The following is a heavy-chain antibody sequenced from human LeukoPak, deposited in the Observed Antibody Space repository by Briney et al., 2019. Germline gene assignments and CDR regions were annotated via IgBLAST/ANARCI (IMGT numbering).Heavy chain of an antibody. V-gene: IGHV3-48*03. J-gene: IGHJ4*02. CDR3: AREGGGNSPDY. D-gene: IGHD3-16*01. Sequence: PGGSLRLSCAGSGFTFSRYEMSWVGQAPGKGLECFLYISTSGSIINYLYSVKVPFTISRDNAKNSLYLQMSSLRAEDTAVYYCAREGGGNSPDYWGQGTLVTVFS. CDR1: GFTFSRYE. CDR2: ISTSGSII.